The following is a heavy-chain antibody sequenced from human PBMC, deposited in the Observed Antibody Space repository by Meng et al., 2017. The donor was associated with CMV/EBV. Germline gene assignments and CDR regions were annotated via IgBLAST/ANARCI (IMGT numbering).Heavy chain of an antibody. V-gene: IGHV3-53*01. CDR2: IYSGGST. J-gene: IGHJ4*02. D-gene: IGHD1-26*01. Sequence: LSCGASGFPVRSNYMSWVRQATGKGLEWVSVIYSGGSTYYADSVKGRFTISRDNSKNTLYLQMNSLRAEDTAVYYCARITVGAIDYWGQGTLVTVSS. CDR3: ARITVGAIDY. CDR1: GFPVRSNY.